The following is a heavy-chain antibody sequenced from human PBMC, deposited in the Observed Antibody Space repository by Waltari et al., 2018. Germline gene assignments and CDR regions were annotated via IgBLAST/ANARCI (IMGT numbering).Heavy chain of an antibody. CDR2: IWYDGSNK. CDR1: GFTFSSYG. J-gene: IGHJ3*02. D-gene: IGHD2-21*02. Sequence: QVQLVESGGGVVQPGRSLRLSCAASGFTFSSYGMHWVRQAPGKGLEWVAVIWYDGSNKYYADSVKGRFTISRDNSKNTLYLQMNSLRAEDTAMYYCAKGVTARGFDAFDIWGQGTMVTVSS. CDR3: AKGVTARGFDAFDI. V-gene: IGHV3-30*18.